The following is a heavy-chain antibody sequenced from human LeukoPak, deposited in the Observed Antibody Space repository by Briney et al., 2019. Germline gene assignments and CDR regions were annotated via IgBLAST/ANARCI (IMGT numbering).Heavy chain of an antibody. J-gene: IGHJ3*02. D-gene: IGHD3-3*01. Sequence: ASVKVSCKASGYTFTSYGISWVRQAPGQGLEWMGWISAYNGNTNYAQKLQGRVTMTTDTSTSTAYMELRSLRSDDTAVYYCARDRKAYYDFWSGDDAFVIWGQGTMVTVSS. CDR1: GYTFTSYG. CDR2: ISAYNGNT. CDR3: ARDRKAYYDFWSGDDAFVI. V-gene: IGHV1-18*01.